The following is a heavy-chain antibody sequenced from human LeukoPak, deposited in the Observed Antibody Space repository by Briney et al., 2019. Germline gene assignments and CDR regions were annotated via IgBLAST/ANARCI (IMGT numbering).Heavy chain of an antibody. Sequence: SETLSLTCAVYGGSFSGYYWSWIRQPPGKGLEWIGEINHSGSTNYNPSLKSRVTISVDTSKSQFSLKLSSVTAADTAVYYCARAGYYYYYMDVWGKGTTVTVSS. J-gene: IGHJ6*03. CDR1: GGSFSGYY. V-gene: IGHV4-34*01. CDR3: ARAGYYYYYMDV. CDR2: INHSGST.